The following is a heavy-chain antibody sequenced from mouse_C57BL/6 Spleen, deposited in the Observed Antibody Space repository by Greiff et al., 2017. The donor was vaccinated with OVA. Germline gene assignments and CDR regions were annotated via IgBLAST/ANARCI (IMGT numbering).Heavy chain of an antibody. J-gene: IGHJ4*01. D-gene: IGHD1-1*01. CDR3: ARKLPYYYGSSYNAMDY. CDR1: GYTFTSYW. Sequence: VQLQQPGAELVKPGASVKMSCKASGYTFTSYWITWVKQRPGQGLEWIGDIYPGSGSTNYNEKFKSKATLTVDTSSSTAYMQLSSLTSEDSAVYYCARKLPYYYGSSYNAMDYWGQGTTVTVSS. V-gene: IGHV1-55*01. CDR2: IYPGSGST.